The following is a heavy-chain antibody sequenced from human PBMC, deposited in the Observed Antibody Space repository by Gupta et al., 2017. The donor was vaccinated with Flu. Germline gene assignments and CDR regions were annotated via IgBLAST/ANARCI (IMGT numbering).Heavy chain of an antibody. J-gene: IGHJ4*02. CDR2: ISSSSRDR. CDR3: ARTDLGFDY. CDR1: GFTFSSYS. V-gene: IGHV3-21*01. D-gene: IGHD7-27*01. Sequence: GFTFSSYSMNWVRQAPGKGLEWVSSISSSSRDRYDADSVKGRFTISRDNDKNSLYMKMNSRRAEDTAVYYWARTDLGFDYWGQGNLVTVSS.